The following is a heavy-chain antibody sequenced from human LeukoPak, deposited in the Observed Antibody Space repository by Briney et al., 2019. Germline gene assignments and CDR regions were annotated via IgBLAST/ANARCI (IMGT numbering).Heavy chain of an antibody. CDR1: GFTFSIYW. CDR3: ATVFDF. CDR2: IDDVGSGT. V-gene: IGHV3-74*01. D-gene: IGHD2-21*02. Sequence: GGSLRLSCAASGFTFSIYWMGWVRQAPGKGLEWVPRIDDVGSGTSYADSVKGRFTISRDDAKNTVYLQMNSLRAEDTAVYYCATVFDFWGQGTLVTVSS. J-gene: IGHJ5*01.